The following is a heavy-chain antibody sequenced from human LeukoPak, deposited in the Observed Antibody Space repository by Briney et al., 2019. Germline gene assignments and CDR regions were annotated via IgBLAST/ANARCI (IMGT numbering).Heavy chain of an antibody. V-gene: IGHV4-59*01. D-gene: IGHD6-13*01. Sequence: KTSETLSLTCTVSGGSISSYYWSWIRQPPGKGLEWIGYIYYSGSTNYNPSLKRRVTISVDTSKKQFSLKLSSVTAADTAVYYCARFSSSWSFDYWGQGTLVTVSS. CDR1: GGSISSYY. J-gene: IGHJ4*02. CDR2: IYYSGST. CDR3: ARFSSSWSFDY.